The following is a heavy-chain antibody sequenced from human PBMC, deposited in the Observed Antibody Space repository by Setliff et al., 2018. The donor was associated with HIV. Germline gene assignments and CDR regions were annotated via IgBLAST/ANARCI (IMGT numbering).Heavy chain of an antibody. D-gene: IGHD3-3*01. J-gene: IGHJ4*02. Sequence: KASETLSLTCSVNGASTSDNIYYWGWIRHSPGKGLEWIASAHYSGAIFYNPSLKSRVTMSVDTSGSRFSLKLTSVTAADTAVYYCARPSFGIGGGANFDSWGRGTLVTVSS. CDR1: GASTSDNIYY. CDR2: AHYSGAI. V-gene: IGHV4-39*02. CDR3: ARPSFGIGGGANFDS.